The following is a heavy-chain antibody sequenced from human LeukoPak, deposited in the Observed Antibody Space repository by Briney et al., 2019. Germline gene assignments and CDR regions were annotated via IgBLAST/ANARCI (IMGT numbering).Heavy chain of an antibody. CDR1: GFTFDDYA. D-gene: IGHD3-16*01. CDR3: AKRNSLYFFDS. Sequence: SGGSLRLSCAASGFTFDDYAMHWVRQAPGKGLEWVSLISGDGVSTYYADSVKGRFTISRDNSKNTLYLQMNSLRAEDTAVYYCAKRNSLYFFDSWGQGTLVTVSS. V-gene: IGHV3-43*02. J-gene: IGHJ4*02. CDR2: ISGDGVST.